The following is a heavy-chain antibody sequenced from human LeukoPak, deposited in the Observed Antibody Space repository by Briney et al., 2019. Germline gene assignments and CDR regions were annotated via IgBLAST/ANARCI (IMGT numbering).Heavy chain of an antibody. Sequence: ASVTVSCTASGYTFTCYYMHWVRQAPGQGLEWMGIINPSGGSTSYAQKFQGRVTMTRDTSTSTVYMELSSLRSEDTAVYYCARATVLLGIDYWGQGTLVTVSS. CDR1: GYTFTCYY. V-gene: IGHV1-46*01. CDR3: ARATVLLGIDY. D-gene: IGHD3-10*01. CDR2: INPSGGST. J-gene: IGHJ4*02.